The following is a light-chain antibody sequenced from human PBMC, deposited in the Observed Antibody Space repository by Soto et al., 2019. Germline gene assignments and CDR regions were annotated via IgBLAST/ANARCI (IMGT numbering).Light chain of an antibody. V-gene: IGLV2-8*01. CDR2: EVS. CDR1: SSDVGGYNY. Sequence: QSALTQPPSASGSPGQSVTISCTGTSSDVGGYNYVSWYQQHPGKAPKLMISEVSKRPSGVPDRFSGSKSGNTASLTVSGLQAEDEADYCCSSFAGNTNVVFGGGTKLTVL. J-gene: IGLJ2*01. CDR3: SSFAGNTNVV.